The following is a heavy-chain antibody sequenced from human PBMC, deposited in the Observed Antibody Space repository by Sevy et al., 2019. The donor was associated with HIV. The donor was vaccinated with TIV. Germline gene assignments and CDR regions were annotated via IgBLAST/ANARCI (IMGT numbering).Heavy chain of an antibody. Sequence: GGSLRLSCAASGFTFSSYSMNWVRQAPGKGLEWVASISNSSSNIYYADSVKGRFTISRDNAKNSLYLQMNSLRAEDTAVYYCARDEAAAGDAFDIWGQGTMVTVSS. D-gene: IGHD6-13*01. V-gene: IGHV3-21*01. J-gene: IGHJ3*02. CDR2: ISNSSSNI. CDR3: ARDEAAAGDAFDI. CDR1: GFTFSSYS.